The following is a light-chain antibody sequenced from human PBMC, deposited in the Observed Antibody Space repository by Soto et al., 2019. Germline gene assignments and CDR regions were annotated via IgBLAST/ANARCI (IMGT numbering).Light chain of an antibody. CDR1: SSNIGEKF. V-gene: IGLV1-51*01. J-gene: IGLJ3*02. CDR2: DTS. CDR3: WTWDSSLSAGV. Sequence: QSVLTQPPSVSAAPGQKVTISCSGSSSNIGEKFVSWYQHIPVTAPKLVIHDTSGRPSGIPDRFSGSKSGTSAILGITGRQTGDEATYYCWTWDSSLSAGVFGGGTQLTVL.